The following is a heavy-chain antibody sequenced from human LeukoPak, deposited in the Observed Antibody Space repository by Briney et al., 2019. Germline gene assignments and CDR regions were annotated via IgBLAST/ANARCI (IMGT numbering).Heavy chain of an antibody. D-gene: IGHD2-21*01. CDR2: LFHTRGA. CDR3: ARITFVVEGYGMDV. CDR1: GCSISGYY. V-gene: IGHV4-59*01. Sequence: SETLSLTFPISGCSISGYYLSWSRQPPGGGGGWDWNLFHTRGAWYKSSLKSRVTTSVDTSKNEFSLKLNSVTAADTAVYYCARITFVVEGYGMDVWGQGTTVTVSS. J-gene: IGHJ6*02.